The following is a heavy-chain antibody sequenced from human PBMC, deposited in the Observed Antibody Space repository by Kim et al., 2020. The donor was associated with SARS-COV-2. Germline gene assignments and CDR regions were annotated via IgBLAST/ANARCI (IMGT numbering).Heavy chain of an antibody. J-gene: IGHJ6*03. V-gene: IGHV4-39*01. CDR3: ARRGQLPLERPGRYYYYMDV. Sequence: SETLSLTCTVSGGSISSSSYYWGWIRQPPGKGLEWIGSIYYSGSTYYNPSPKSRVTISVDTSKNQFSLKLSPVTAADTAVYYCARRGQLPLERPGRYYYYMDVWGKGTTVTVSS. D-gene: IGHD1-1*01. CDR1: GGSISSSSYY. CDR2: IYYSGST.